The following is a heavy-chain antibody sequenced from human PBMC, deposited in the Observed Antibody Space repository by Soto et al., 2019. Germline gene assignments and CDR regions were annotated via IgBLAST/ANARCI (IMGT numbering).Heavy chain of an antibody. V-gene: IGHV1-69*01. J-gene: IGHJ4*02. D-gene: IGHD5-12*01. Sequence: AVKVSCKASGGTFSRYAISWVRQAPGQGLEWMGGIIPIFGTTNYAQKFQGRVTITADESTSTAYMELSSLRSEDTAVYYCAREARDGYHTPFDYWGQGTLVTVSS. CDR2: IIPIFGTT. CDR3: AREARDGYHTPFDY. CDR1: GGTFSRYA.